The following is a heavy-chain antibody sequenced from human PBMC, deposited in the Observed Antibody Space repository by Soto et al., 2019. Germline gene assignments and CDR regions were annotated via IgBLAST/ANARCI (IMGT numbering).Heavy chain of an antibody. J-gene: IGHJ6*02. D-gene: IGHD2-8*01. Sequence: FPMHSNGAAGFTFRSYTMDLARQARGKGLSPVAVISYDGSNKYYADSVKGRFTISRDNSKNTLYLQMNSLRAEDTAVYYCARDTSLVLMVYAMPYYYYGMDVWGQGTTVTFSS. CDR3: ARDTSLVLMVYAMPYYYYGMDV. V-gene: IGHV3-30-3*01. CDR2: ISYDGSNK. CDR1: GFTFRSYT.